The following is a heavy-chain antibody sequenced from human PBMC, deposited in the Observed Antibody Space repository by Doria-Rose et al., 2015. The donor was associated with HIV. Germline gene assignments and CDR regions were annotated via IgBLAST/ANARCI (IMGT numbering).Heavy chain of an antibody. CDR3: ARIKSSRWYHKYYFDF. CDR2: IFSDDER. V-gene: IGHV2-26*01. D-gene: IGHD6-13*01. J-gene: IGHJ4*02. Sequence: QVQLVQSGPVLVKPAETLTLTCTVSGVSLSSPGMGVSWIRQPPGKALEWLANIFSDDERSYKTSLKSRLTISRGPSKSQVVLTMTDMDPVDTATYYCARIKSSRWYHKYYFDFWGQGTRVIVSA. CDR1: GVSLSSPGMG.